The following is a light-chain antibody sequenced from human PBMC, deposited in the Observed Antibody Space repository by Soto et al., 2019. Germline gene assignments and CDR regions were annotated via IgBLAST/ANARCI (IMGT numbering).Light chain of an antibody. CDR1: QSVTSSY. CDR2: GAS. CDR3: QHYRGSPWT. V-gene: IGKV3-20*01. J-gene: IGKJ1*01. Sequence: EIVLTQSPGTLSLSPGERATLSCRASQSVTSSYLAWYQQKPGQAPRLLIYGASIRATGIPDRFSGSGSGTDFTLTISRLEPEDFAVYFCQHYRGSPWTFGQGTKVDI.